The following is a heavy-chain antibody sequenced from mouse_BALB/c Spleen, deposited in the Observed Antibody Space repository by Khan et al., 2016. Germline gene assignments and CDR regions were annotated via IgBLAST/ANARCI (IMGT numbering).Heavy chain of an antibody. CDR1: GYTFTSYW. Sequence: QVQLQQSGAELARPGASVKLSCKASGYTFTSYWMQWVKQRPGQGLEWIGAIYPGDGDTRYTQRFKGKATLTADKSSSTAYMQLSSLASDDSAVYHCASLEYSDYAGYNAMDYWGQGTSVTVSS. CDR2: IYPGDGDT. CDR3: ASLEYSDYAGYNAMDY. J-gene: IGHJ4*01. D-gene: IGHD2-4*01. V-gene: IGHV1-87*01.